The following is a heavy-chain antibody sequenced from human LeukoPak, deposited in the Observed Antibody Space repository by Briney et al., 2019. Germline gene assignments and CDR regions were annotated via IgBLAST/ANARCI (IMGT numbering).Heavy chain of an antibody. CDR3: AKVLRGVITRVLYYFDY. D-gene: IGHD3-10*01. CDR2: ISYDGSNK. CDR1: GFTFSSYA. V-gene: IGHV3-30*04. J-gene: IGHJ4*02. Sequence: PGRSQRLSCAASGFTFSSYAMHWVRQAPGKGLEWVAVISYDGSNKYYADSVKGRFTISRDNSKNTLYLQMNSLRAEDTAVYYRAKVLRGVITRVLYYFDYWGQGTLVTVSS.